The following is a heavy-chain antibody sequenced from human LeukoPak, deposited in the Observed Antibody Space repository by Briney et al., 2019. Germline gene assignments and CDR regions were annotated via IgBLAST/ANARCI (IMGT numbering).Heavy chain of an antibody. CDR1: GYSITNGFY. CDR3: AREGGGRLDYYFDF. Sequence: SETLSLTCSVSGYSITNGFYWGWIRQTPGKALEWIGSMYHTGSTYYNPSLESRVTLSVDMSRNQFSLKLTSVTAADTAVYFCAREGGGRLDYYFDFWGQGSLVTVSS. D-gene: IGHD3/OR15-3a*01. CDR2: MYHTGST. J-gene: IGHJ4*02. V-gene: IGHV4-38-2*02.